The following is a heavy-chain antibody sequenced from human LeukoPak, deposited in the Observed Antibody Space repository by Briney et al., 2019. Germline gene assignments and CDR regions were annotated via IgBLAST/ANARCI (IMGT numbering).Heavy chain of an antibody. CDR1: GFTFNSYT. Sequence: PGGSLRLSCAASGFTFNSYTMNWVRQAPGKGLEWVSYIVSHGRATYYADSVKGRFTISRDNAENSLYLQMNSLRAEDTAVFYCARGAVAGIYHFDLWGQGTLVTVSS. CDR2: IVSHGRAT. V-gene: IGHV3-48*01. J-gene: IGHJ4*02. D-gene: IGHD6-19*01. CDR3: ARGAVAGIYHFDL.